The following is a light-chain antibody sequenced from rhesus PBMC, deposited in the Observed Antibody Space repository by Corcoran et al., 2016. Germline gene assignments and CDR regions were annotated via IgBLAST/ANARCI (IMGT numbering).Light chain of an antibody. J-gene: IGKJ2*01. CDR1: QGISSY. Sequence: DIQMTQSPSSLSASVGDTVTITCRASQGISSYLNWVQQKPGKDPKLLIYAASSLESGGPSRVSGSGSGTDFTLTISSLQPEDFAVYYCLQHNSYPYSFGQGTKVEIK. CDR3: LQHNSYPYS. V-gene: IGKV1-28*03. CDR2: AAS.